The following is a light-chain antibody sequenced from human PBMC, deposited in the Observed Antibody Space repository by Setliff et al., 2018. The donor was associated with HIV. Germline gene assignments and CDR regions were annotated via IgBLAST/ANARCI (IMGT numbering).Light chain of an antibody. CDR1: SSDVGGYNY. CDR2: DVT. J-gene: IGLJ1*01. Sequence: QSALTQPRSVSGSPGQSVTISCTGTSSDVGGYNYVSWYQQLPGKAPKLMIYDVTKRSSGVPHRFSGSKSGNTASLTISGLQADDEADYYCQSYDSSLSGYVFGTGTKVTV. V-gene: IGLV2-11*01. CDR3: QSYDSSLSGYV.